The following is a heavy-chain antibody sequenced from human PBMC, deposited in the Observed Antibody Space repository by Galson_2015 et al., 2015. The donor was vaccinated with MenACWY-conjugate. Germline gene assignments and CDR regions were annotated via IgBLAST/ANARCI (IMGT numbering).Heavy chain of an antibody. D-gene: IGHD4-17*01. CDR2: INSSSSNI. CDR1: GFPFSSYS. J-gene: IGHJ4*02. CDR3: ARAYFCGDYVAPPFDY. V-gene: IGHV3-48*04. Sequence: LKLPCAASGFPFSSYSINRVRPAPGKGPGWGSYINSSSSNIYQADSVKGRFPISRDHAKNSLYLQMNSLRAEDTAVYYCARAYFCGDYVAPPFDYWGQGTLVTVSS.